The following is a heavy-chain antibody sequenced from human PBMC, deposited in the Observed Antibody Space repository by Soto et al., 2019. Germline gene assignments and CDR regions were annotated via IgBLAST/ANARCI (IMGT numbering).Heavy chain of an antibody. CDR1: GGTFSSYT. Sequence: SVKVSCKASGGTFSSYTISWVRQAPGQGLEWMGGIIPIFGTANYAQKFQGRVTITADESTSTAYMELSSLRSEDTAVYYCASPLRYYDFWSGPRYYGMDVWGQGTTVTVSS. D-gene: IGHD3-3*01. CDR3: ASPLRYYDFWSGPRYYGMDV. CDR2: IIPIFGTA. J-gene: IGHJ6*02. V-gene: IGHV1-69*13.